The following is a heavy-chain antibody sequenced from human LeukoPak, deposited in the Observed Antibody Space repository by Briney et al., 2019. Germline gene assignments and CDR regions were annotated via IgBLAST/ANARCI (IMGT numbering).Heavy chain of an antibody. V-gene: IGHV4-34*01. J-gene: IGHJ4*02. CDR2: INHSGST. Sequence: SETLSLTCAVYGGSFSGYYWSWIRQPPGKGLEWIGEINHSGSTNYNPSLKSRVTISVDTSKNQFSLKLSSVTAADTAVYCCASENYDYGDYLVWGQGTLVTVSS. CDR3: ASENYDYGDYLV. D-gene: IGHD4-17*01. CDR1: GGSFSGYY.